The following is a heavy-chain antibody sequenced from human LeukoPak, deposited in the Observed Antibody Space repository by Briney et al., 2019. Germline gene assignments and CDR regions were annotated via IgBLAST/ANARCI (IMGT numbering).Heavy chain of an antibody. Sequence: SETLSLTCAVYGGSFSGYYWSWIRQPPGKGLEWIGEINHSGSTNYNPFLKSRVTISVDTSKNQFSLKLSSVTAADTAVYYCARRWFGFDPWGQGTLVTVSS. CDR2: INHSGST. D-gene: IGHD3-10*01. J-gene: IGHJ5*02. CDR3: ARRWFGFDP. CDR1: GGSFSGYY. V-gene: IGHV4-34*01.